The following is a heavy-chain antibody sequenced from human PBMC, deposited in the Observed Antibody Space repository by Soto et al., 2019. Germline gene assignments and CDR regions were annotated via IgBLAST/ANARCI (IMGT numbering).Heavy chain of an antibody. CDR2: ISSSSNYI. V-gene: IGHV3-21*01. D-gene: IGHD2-2*01. J-gene: IGHJ4*02. Sequence: GGSLRLSCAASGFTFSSYSMNWVRQAPGKGLEWVSHISSSSNYIYYADSVKGLFTISRDNAKNSLSLQMNSLRAEDTAVYYFARDRPYSQLLPDTPYWGQGTLFTVSS. CDR1: GFTFSSYS. CDR3: ARDRPYSQLLPDTPY.